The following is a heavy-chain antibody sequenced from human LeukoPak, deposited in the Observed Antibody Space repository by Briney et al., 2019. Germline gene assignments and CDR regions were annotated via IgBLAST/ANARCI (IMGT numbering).Heavy chain of an antibody. J-gene: IGHJ4*02. CDR2: INHSGST. V-gene: IGHV4-34*01. CDR1: GGSFSGYY. CDR3: ARSETVWFGELYFDY. D-gene: IGHD3-10*01. Sequence: SETLSLTCAVYGGSFSGYYWSWIRQPPGKGLEWIGEINHSGSTNYNPSLKSRVTISVDTSKNQFSLKLSSVTAADTAVYYCARSETVWFGELYFDYWGQGTLVTVSS.